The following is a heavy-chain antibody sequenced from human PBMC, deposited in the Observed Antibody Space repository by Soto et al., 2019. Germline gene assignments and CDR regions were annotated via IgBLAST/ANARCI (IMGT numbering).Heavy chain of an antibody. CDR3: AKRWEARYLDD. D-gene: IGHD1-26*01. CDR2: VSDSGSST. J-gene: IGHJ4*02. Sequence: EVQLLESGGGLVQPGGSLRLSCEASGFTLSSYVMTWIRQAPGKGPEWVSSVSDSGSSTYYADSVKGRFTISRDISKNTLYLQRNSLRDEDTAVYYCAKRWEARYLDDWGQGTLVTVSS. V-gene: IGHV3-23*01. CDR1: GFTLSSYV.